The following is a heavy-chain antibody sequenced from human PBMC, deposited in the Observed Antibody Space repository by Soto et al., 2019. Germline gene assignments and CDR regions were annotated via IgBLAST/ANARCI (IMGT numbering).Heavy chain of an antibody. J-gene: IGHJ4*02. D-gene: IGHD3-10*01. CDR3: SSAGLVTMVRGVIPYIFDY. CDR1: GDSISSSNYY. Sequence: PSETLSLTCSVSGDSISSSNYYWGWIRQPPGKGLEWIGSIYYSGSTYYNPSLKSRVSMSLDQSKNHFSMKLTSVTAADKAVYYCSSAGLVTMVRGVIPYIFDYWGQGTLVTVSS. V-gene: IGHV4-39*02. CDR2: IYYSGST.